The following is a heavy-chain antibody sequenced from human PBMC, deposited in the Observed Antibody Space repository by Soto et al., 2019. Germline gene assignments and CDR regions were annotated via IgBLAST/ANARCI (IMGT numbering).Heavy chain of an antibody. CDR2: IYYSGST. D-gene: IGHD3-16*01. CDR3: ARRDQGGYYYYYMDV. J-gene: IGHJ6*03. CDR1: GGSISSSSYY. Sequence: PSGSLCLTGMVAGGSISSSSYYCGWIRQPPGKGLEWIGSIYYSGSTYYNPSLKSRVTISVDTSKNQFSLKLSSVTAADTAVYYCARRDQGGYYYYYMDVWGKGTTVTVSS. V-gene: IGHV4-39*01.